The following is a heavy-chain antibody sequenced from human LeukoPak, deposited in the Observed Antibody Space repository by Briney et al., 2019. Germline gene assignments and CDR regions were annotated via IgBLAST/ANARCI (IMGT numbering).Heavy chain of an antibody. CDR3: ARARQWLGVGNWFDP. Sequence: PGGSLRLSCEASGFIFSDYWMTWVRQAPGKGLEWVANIKYDGSEKYCVDSLKGRFTIARDNAKNSLYLEMNSLRAEDTAIYYCARARQWLGVGNWFDPWGQGTLVTVSS. CDR1: GFIFSDYW. CDR2: IKYDGSEK. J-gene: IGHJ5*02. V-gene: IGHV3-7*01. D-gene: IGHD3-22*01.